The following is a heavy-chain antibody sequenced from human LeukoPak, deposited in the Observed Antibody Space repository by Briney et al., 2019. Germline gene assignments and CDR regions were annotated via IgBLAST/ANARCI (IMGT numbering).Heavy chain of an antibody. CDR1: GFTFSTFA. J-gene: IGHJ6*02. Sequence: GGSLRLSCAASGFTFSTFAMSWVRQAPGKGLEWVSVISNSGGDTHYADSVKGRFTISRDNSKNTLYLQMSNLRAEDTTVYFCARGGGLDVWGQGATVTVSS. D-gene: IGHD3-16*01. CDR3: ARGGGLDV. CDR2: ISNSGGDT. V-gene: IGHV3-23*01.